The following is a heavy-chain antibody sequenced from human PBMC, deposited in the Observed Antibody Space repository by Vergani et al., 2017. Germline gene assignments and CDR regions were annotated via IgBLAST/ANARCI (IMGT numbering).Heavy chain of an antibody. CDR3: AKEGGGYCSGGTCYPEY. V-gene: IGHV3-30*02. J-gene: IGHJ4*02. Sequence: QVQLVESGGGVVQPGRSLRLSCAASGFTFSSDAMSWVRQAPGKGLEGVASIRSDESRRYYGDSMEGPFTISRDNSKNTLYLQMKSLRPEDTAVYYCAKEGGGYCSGGTCYPEYWGQGTLVIVSS. CDR1: GFTFSSDA. D-gene: IGHD2-15*01. CDR2: IRSDESRR.